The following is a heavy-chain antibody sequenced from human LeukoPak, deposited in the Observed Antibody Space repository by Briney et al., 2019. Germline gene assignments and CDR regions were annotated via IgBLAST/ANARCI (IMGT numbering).Heavy chain of an antibody. J-gene: IGHJ4*02. CDR2: IYYSGST. D-gene: IGHD3-10*01. CDR3: ARDPYGSIDY. Sequence: SETLSLTCTVSGGSISSGGYYWSWIRQHPGKGLEWIGHIYYSGSTYYNPSLKSRVTISVDTSKNQFSLKLSSVTAADTAVYYCARDPYGSIDYWGQGTLVTVSS. CDR1: GGSISSGGYY. V-gene: IGHV4-31*03.